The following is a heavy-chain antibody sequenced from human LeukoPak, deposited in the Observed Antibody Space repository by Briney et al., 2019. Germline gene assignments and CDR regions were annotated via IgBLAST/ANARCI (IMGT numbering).Heavy chain of an antibody. Sequence: TGGPLRLSCAASGFTFSSYWMHWVRHAPGKGLVWVSRINSDGSSTDYADSVKGRFTISRDNAKNTLYLQMNSLRAEDTAVYYCARPQWSNWFDPWGQGTLVTVSS. CDR3: ARPQWSNWFDP. D-gene: IGHD6-19*01. CDR2: INSDGSST. V-gene: IGHV3-74*01. CDR1: GFTFSSYW. J-gene: IGHJ5*02.